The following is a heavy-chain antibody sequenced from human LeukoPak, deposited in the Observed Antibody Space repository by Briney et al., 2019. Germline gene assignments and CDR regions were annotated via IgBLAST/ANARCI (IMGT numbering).Heavy chain of an antibody. D-gene: IGHD5-18*01. CDR3: ATIKRGSIYGYFVF. CDR2: VFDREKT. Sequence: SETLSLTCTVSGGSISTHYWSWIRHPPGKGLEWIGYVFDREKTKHNPSLKSRANLSADPSKNQFSLRLTSVAAADSAVYYCATIKRGSIYGYFVFWGGGVLVSVSS. V-gene: IGHV4-59*11. J-gene: IGHJ4*02. CDR1: GGSISTHY.